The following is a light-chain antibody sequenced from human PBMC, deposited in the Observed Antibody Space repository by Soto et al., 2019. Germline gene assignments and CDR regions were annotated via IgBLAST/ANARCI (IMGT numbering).Light chain of an antibody. J-gene: IGKJ5*01. CDR1: QSVSSN. CDR2: GAS. V-gene: IGKV3-15*01. Sequence: EMVMTQSPATLSVSPGERATLSCRASQSVSSNLAWYQQKPCQAPRLLIYGASTRATGIPARFSGSGSGTDFTLTISSLQSEDFAVYYCQQYKNWPTITFGQGTRLEIK. CDR3: QQYKNWPTIT.